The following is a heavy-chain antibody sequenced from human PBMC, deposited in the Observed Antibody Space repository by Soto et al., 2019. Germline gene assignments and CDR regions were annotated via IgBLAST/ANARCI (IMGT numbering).Heavy chain of an antibody. Sequence: GASVKVSCKSSGYTFTGFYVHWVRQAPRQGLEWMGWINPRNCDKILAQKFEGRVTLTRDTSVTTAYMDLSSLTSDDTAVYYCARVPLAARPTDFCGTGTPVPVSS. CDR1: GYTFTGFY. J-gene: IGHJ6*04. CDR3: ARVPLAARPTDF. D-gene: IGHD5-18*01. CDR2: INPRNCDK. V-gene: IGHV1-2*02.